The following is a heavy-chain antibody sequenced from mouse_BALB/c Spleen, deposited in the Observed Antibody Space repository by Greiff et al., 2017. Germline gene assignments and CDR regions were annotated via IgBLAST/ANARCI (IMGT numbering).Heavy chain of an antibody. V-gene: IGHV5-6-4*01. CDR2: ISSGGSYT. CDR1: GFTFSSYT. J-gene: IGHJ4*01. Sequence: EVHLVESGGGLVKPGGSLKLSCAASGFTFSSYTMSWVRQTPEKRLEWVATISSGGSYTYYPDSVKGRFTISRDNAKNTLYLQMSSLKSEDTAMYYCTRPYAMDYWGQGTSVTVSS. CDR3: TRPYAMDY.